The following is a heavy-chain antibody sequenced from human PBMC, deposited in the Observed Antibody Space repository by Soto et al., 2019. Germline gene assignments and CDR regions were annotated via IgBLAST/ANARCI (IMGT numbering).Heavy chain of an antibody. J-gene: IGHJ3*02. CDR2: ISYDGSNK. V-gene: IGHV3-30-3*01. D-gene: IGHD6-19*01. Sequence: QVQLVESGGGVVQPGRSLRLSCAASGFTFSSYAMHWVRQAPGKGLEWVAVISYDGSNKYYADSVKGRFTISRDNSKNTLYLQMNSLRAEDTAVHYCARGSESSGWYRGIDDAFDIWGQGTMVTVSS. CDR1: GFTFSSYA. CDR3: ARGSESSGWYRGIDDAFDI.